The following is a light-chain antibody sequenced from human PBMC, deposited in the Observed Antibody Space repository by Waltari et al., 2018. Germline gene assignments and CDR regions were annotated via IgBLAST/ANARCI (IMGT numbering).Light chain of an antibody. CDR1: QNVSSY. CDR2: DAS. V-gene: IGKV3-11*01. J-gene: IGKJ4*01. CDR3: QQRSNWLT. Sequence: EIVLTQSPATLSLSPGERATLSCRASQNVSSYLAWYQQKPGQAPRLLIYDASNSATGIPARFSGSGSGTDFTLTISSLEPEDFAVYSCQQRSNWLTFGGGTKVEIK.